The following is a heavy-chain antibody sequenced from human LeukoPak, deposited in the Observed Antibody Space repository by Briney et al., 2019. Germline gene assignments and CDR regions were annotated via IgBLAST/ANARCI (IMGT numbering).Heavy chain of an antibody. Sequence: GGSLRLSCAASVFIFSDYSMNWVRQAPGKGLEYVSFISSSSMYIFYADSVKGRFTTSRDNAENSLYLEMNSLRAEDTAVYYCARGLGLGSRILSYWGQGTLVTVSS. J-gene: IGHJ4*02. CDR1: VFIFSDYS. CDR2: ISSSSMYI. CDR3: ARGLGLGSRILSY. V-gene: IGHV3-21*01. D-gene: IGHD1-26*01.